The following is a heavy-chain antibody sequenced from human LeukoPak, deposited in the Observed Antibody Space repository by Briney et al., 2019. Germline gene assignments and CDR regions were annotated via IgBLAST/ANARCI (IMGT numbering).Heavy chain of an antibody. Sequence: ASVKVSCKASGYTFTSYDINWVRQATGQGLEWMGWMNPNSGNTGYAQKFQGRVTMTRNTSISTAYMELSSLRSEDTAVYYCARGVGVAAAGRYWFDPWGQGTLVTVSS. D-gene: IGHD6-13*01. CDR1: GYTFTSYD. CDR3: ARGVGVAAAGRYWFDP. J-gene: IGHJ5*02. V-gene: IGHV1-8*01. CDR2: MNPNSGNT.